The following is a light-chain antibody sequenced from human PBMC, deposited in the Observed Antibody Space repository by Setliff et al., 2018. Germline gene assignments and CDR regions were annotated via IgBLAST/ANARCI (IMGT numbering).Light chain of an antibody. Sequence: QSVLTQPPSASGSPGQSVTISCTGTSSDVGAYDYXXXXXXXXXXSPQLIXXXVTKRPSGVPDRFSGSKSGNTASLTVSGLQAEDEADYHCSSYAGTNTLVFGGGTKVTVL. J-gene: IGLJ2*01. CDR2: XVT. CDR3: SSYAGTNTLV. CDR1: SSDVGAYDY. V-gene: IGLV2-8*01.